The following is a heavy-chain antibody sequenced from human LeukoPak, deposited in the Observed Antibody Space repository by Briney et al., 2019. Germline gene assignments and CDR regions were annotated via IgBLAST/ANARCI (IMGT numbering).Heavy chain of an antibody. Sequence: VGSLILSCAASRFTFSSYSMNWLRQAPGNGLERVSYISSSSSYIYYAVSVKGRFTIYRDNSKNSLYMQMNSVRDEDTAVYYCAKDDQGHYEYYYYYYMDVWGKGTTVTVSS. CDR3: AKDDQGHYEYYYYYYMDV. J-gene: IGHJ6*03. D-gene: IGHD2/OR15-2a*01. CDR2: ISSSSSYI. CDR1: RFTFSSYS. V-gene: IGHV3-21*05.